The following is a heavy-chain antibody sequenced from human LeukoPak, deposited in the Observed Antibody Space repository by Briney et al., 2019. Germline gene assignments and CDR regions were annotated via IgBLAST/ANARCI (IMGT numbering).Heavy chain of an antibody. V-gene: IGHV4-4*07. D-gene: IGHD4-17*01. Sequence: SETLSLTCTVSGGSISSYCWNWIRQPAGKELQWIGRIFTSGSTNYNPSLESRVSMSVDTSESQFSLKLISVTDADTAVYYCATARSYGASYYFDYWGQGTLVTVSS. CDR2: IFTSGST. CDR3: ATARSYGASYYFDY. CDR1: GGSISSYC. J-gene: IGHJ4*02.